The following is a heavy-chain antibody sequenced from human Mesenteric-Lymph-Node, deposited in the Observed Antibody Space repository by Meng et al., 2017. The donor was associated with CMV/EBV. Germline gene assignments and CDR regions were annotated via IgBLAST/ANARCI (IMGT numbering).Heavy chain of an antibody. CDR3: ARGRWSYYDFWSGYYP. V-gene: IGHV4-34*01. Sequence: SETLSLTCAVYGESFSGFYWSWIRQPPGKGLEWIGEINHSGSTNYNPSLKSRVTISVDTSKNQFSLKLSSVTAADTAVYYCARGRWSYYDFWSGYYPWGQGTLVTVSS. CDR2: INHSGST. D-gene: IGHD3-3*01. CDR1: GESFSGFY. J-gene: IGHJ5*02.